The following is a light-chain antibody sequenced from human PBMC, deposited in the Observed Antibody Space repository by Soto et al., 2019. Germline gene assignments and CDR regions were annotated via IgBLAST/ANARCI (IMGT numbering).Light chain of an antibody. J-gene: IGLJ1*01. CDR2: DNS. CDR1: RSNLGTYY. Sequence: QSVLTQPPSVSAALGQKIIISCSGSRSNLGTYYVSWYHQLPGTAPKVVIYDNSRRPSWIPDRFSGSKSGTSATLAITGLQTGDEGNYSCGAWDSSLNVYVFGGGTKVTVL. CDR3: GAWDSSLNVYV. V-gene: IGLV1-51*01.